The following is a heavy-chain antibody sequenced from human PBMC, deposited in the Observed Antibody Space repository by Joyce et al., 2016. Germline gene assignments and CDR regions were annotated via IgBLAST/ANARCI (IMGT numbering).Heavy chain of an antibody. CDR1: GGSVSSGSYY. V-gene: IGHV4-61*01. Sequence: QVQLQESGPGLVKPSETLSLTCTVSGGSVSSGSYYWSWIRQPPGKGLEWIGDIYYSGRTNYNPSLKSRGTISVDTSKNQFSLKLSSVTAADTAVYYCASHFRGDAFDIWGQGTMVTVSS. D-gene: IGHD3-3*02. CDR3: ASHFRGDAFDI. CDR2: IYYSGRT. J-gene: IGHJ3*02.